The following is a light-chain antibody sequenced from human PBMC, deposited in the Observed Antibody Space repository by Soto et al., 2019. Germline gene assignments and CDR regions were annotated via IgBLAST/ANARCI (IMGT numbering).Light chain of an antibody. J-gene: IGKJ4*01. CDR3: QQSYSTPLT. V-gene: IGKV1-39*01. Sequence: DIQMTQSPSSGSASVGDRVTITCRASQSISSYLNWYQQKPGKAPKLLIYAASSLQSGVPSRFSGSGSGTDFTLTISSLQPEDFATYYCQQSYSTPLTFGGGTKVDIK. CDR1: QSISSY. CDR2: AAS.